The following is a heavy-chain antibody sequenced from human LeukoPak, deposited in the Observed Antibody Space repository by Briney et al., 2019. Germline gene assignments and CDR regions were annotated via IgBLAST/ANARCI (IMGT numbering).Heavy chain of an antibody. V-gene: IGHV3-7*04. J-gene: IGHJ4*02. CDR1: GFTFSSYW. D-gene: IGHD5-12*01. CDR3: ARDSPGYGAYDLG. Sequence: GGSLRLSCAASGFTFSSYWMSWVRQAPGKGLEWVANIKEDGGAKYSVDSVKGRFTISRDNAKNTLYLQMNSLRAEDTAVYYCARDSPGYGAYDLGWGQGTLVTVSS. CDR2: IKEDGGAK.